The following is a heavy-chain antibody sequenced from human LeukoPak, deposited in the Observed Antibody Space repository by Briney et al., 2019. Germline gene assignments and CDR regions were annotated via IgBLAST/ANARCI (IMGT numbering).Heavy chain of an antibody. J-gene: IGHJ3*02. Sequence: GGSLRLSCAASGFTFSSYSMNWVRQAPGKGLEWVSSISSSSSYIYYADSVKGRFTISRDNAKNSLYLQMNSLRAEDTALYHCAREGYDILSSSAFDIWGQGTMVTVSS. CDR3: AREGYDILSSSAFDI. CDR2: ISSSSSYI. D-gene: IGHD3-9*01. CDR1: GFTFSSYS. V-gene: IGHV3-21*04.